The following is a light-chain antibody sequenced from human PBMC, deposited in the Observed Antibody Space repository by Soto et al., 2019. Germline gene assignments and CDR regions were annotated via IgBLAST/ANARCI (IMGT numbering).Light chain of an antibody. CDR2: EVS. Sequence: QSVLTQPASVSGSPGQSITISCTGTNSDVGGYNYVSWYQQHPGKAPELMIYEVSHRPSGVSNRFSGSKSDNMASLTISGLQAEDEADYYCSSYTSISTLVFGTGTKVTVL. CDR1: NSDVGGYNY. V-gene: IGLV2-14*01. CDR3: SSYTSISTLV. J-gene: IGLJ1*01.